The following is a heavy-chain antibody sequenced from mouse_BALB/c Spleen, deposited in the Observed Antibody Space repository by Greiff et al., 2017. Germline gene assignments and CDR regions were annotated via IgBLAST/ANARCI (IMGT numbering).Heavy chain of an antibody. CDR2: ISSGGSYT. J-gene: IGHJ1*01. V-gene: IGHV5-9-4*01. CDR3: ARDLRRYFDV. D-gene: IGHD1-1*01. CDR1: GFTFSSYA. Sequence: EVKLQESGGGLVKPGGSLTLSCAASGFTFSSYAMSWVRQSPEKRLEWVAEISSGGSYTYYPDTVTGRFTISRDNAKNTLYLEMSSLRSEDTAMYYCARDLRRYFDVWGAGTTVTVSS.